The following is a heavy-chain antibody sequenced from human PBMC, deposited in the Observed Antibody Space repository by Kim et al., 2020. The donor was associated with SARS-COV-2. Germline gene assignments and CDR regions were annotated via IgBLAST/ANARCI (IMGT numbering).Heavy chain of an antibody. CDR3: AKTPTKYGSGRGEAFDI. CDR1: GFTFSSYG. J-gene: IGHJ3*02. Sequence: GGSLRLSCAASGFTFSSYGMHWVRQAPGKGLEWVAVISYDGSNKYYADSVKGRFTISRDNSKNTLYLQMNSLRAEDTAVYYCAKTPTKYGSGRGEAFDIWGQGTMVTVSS. CDR2: ISYDGSNK. D-gene: IGHD3-10*01. V-gene: IGHV3-30*18.